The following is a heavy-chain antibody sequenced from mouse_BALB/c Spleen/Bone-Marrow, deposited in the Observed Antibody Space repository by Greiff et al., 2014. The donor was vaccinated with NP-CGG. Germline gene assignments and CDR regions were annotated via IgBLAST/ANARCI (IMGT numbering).Heavy chain of an antibody. CDR1: GYTFTSYV. CDR3: ARGGYCGTSLYWYFDV. J-gene: IGHJ1*01. D-gene: IGHD1-1*01. CDR2: INPYNDGT. Sequence: VQLQQPGPELVKPGASVKMSCKASGYTFTSYVIHWVKQKPGQGLEWIGYINPYNDGTKYNEKFKGKATLTSDKSSSTAYMEXXXXXXXXXXVYXCARGGYCGTSLYWYFDVWGAGTTVTVSS. V-gene: IGHV1-14*01.